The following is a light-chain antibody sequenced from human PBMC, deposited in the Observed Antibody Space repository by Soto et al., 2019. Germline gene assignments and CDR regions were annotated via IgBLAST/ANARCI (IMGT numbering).Light chain of an antibody. CDR2: RND. V-gene: IGLV1-47*01. J-gene: IGLJ3*02. CDR1: SSNIGRNF. CDR3: ASWDASLSGWV. Sequence: QLVLTQPPSASGTPGQRVTLSCSGSSSNIGRNFVYWYQQFPGTAPKLLIYRNDQRPSGVPDRFSGSKSGTSASLAISGLRSEDEADYYCASWDASLSGWVFGGGTKLTVL.